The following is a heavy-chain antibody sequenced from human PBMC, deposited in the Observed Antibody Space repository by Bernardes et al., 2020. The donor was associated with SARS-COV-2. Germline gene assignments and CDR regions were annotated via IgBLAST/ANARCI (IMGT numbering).Heavy chain of an antibody. CDR1: GYTLTELS. CDR2: FDPEDGET. D-gene: IGHD3-10*01. CDR3: ATGPVRGVINWFDP. J-gene: IGHJ5*02. V-gene: IGHV1-24*01. Sequence: ASVKVSCKVSGYTLTELSMHWVRQAPGKGLEWMGGFDPEDGETIYAQNFQGRVTMTEDTSTDTAYMELSSLRSEDTAVYYCATGPVRGVINWFDPWGQGTLVTVSS.